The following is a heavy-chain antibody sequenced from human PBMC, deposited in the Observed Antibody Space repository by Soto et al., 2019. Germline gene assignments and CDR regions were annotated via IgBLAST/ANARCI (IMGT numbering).Heavy chain of an antibody. CDR2: ISTYNGNT. V-gene: IGHV1-18*01. CDR1: GYTFTTYG. Sequence: QVQLVQSGAEVKKPGASVKVSCKASGYTFTTYGIGWVRQAPGQGLEWMGRISTYNGNTNYAQKFQGRVTMTTDTSTNTAYMELRSLKSDDTAVYYCARDHVDTAMARFDYWGQGTLVTVSS. D-gene: IGHD5-18*01. J-gene: IGHJ4*02. CDR3: ARDHVDTAMARFDY.